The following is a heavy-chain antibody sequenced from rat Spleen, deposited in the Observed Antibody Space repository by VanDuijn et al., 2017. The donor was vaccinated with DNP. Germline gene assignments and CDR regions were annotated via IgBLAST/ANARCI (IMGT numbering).Heavy chain of an antibody. CDR2: IWTGGST. CDR3: ARSAYSSYPYAMDA. D-gene: IGHD1-2*01. J-gene: IGHJ4*01. CDR1: GFSLTSYN. Sequence: QVQLKESGPGLVQPSQTLSLTCTVSGFSLTSYNVHWVRQPTGKGLEWMGIIWTGGSTDYNSALKSRLSISRDTSKSQVFLKMNSVQTEDTAMYFCARSAYSSYPYAMDAWGQGTSVTVSS. V-gene: IGHV2-30*01.